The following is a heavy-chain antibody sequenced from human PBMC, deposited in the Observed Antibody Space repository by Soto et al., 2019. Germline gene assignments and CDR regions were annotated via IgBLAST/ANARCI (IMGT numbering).Heavy chain of an antibody. CDR3: ARGGHYDYIWGSYRFPPDY. J-gene: IGHJ4*02. D-gene: IGHD3-16*02. CDR2: IKQDGSEK. Sequence: GGSLRLSCAASGFTFSSYWMSWVRQAPGKGLEWVANIKQDGSEKYYVDSVKGRFTISRDNAKNSLYLQMNSLRAEDTAVYYCARGGHYDYIWGSYRFPPDYWGQGTLVTVSS. CDR1: GFTFSSYW. V-gene: IGHV3-7*01.